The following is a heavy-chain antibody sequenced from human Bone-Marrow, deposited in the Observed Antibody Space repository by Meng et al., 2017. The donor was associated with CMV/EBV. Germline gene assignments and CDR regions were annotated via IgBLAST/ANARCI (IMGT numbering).Heavy chain of an antibody. Sequence: GESLKISCAASGFTFSSYWMHWVRQAPGKGLVWVSRINSDGSSTSYADSVKGRFTISRDNAKNSLYLQMNSLRDEDTAVYYCARDLIRGVVGARPRGPGDLWGPGKLVTVSS. CDR2: INSDGSST. CDR3: ARDLIRGVVGARPRGPGDL. J-gene: IGHJ4*01. CDR1: GFTFSSYW. V-gene: IGHV3-74*01. D-gene: IGHD1-26*01.